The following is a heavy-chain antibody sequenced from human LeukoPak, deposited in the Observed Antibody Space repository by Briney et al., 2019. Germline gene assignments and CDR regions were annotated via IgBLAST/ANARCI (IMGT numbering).Heavy chain of an antibody. CDR1: GFTFSNYW. CDR2: INSDGSST. J-gene: IGHJ6*03. CDR3: ARSGVVVYYYYMDV. Sequence: GGSLRLSCAASGFTFSNYWMHWVRQAPGKGLVWVSRINSDGSSTTYADSVKGRFTISRDNAKNTVYLQMNSLRAEDTAVYYCARSGVVVYYYYMDVWGKGTTVTVS. D-gene: IGHD2-15*01. V-gene: IGHV3-74*01.